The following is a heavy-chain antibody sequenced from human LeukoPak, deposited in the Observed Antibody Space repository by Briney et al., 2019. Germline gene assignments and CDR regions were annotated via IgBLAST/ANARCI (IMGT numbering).Heavy chain of an antibody. V-gene: IGHV1-24*01. CDR3: ATAKTGYYYYGMDV. CDR1: GYTLTELS. Sequence: GASVRVSCKVSGYTLTELSMHWVRQAPGKGLEWMGGFDPEDGETTYAQKFQGRVTMTEDTSTDTAYMELSSLRSEDTAVCYCATAKTGYYYYGMDVWGQGTTVTVSS. J-gene: IGHJ6*02. CDR2: FDPEDGET.